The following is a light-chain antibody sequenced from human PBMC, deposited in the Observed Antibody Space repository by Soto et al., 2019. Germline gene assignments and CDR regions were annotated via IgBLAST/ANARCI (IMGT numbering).Light chain of an antibody. CDR3: QQYNDWPLT. J-gene: IGKJ4*01. CDR2: GAS. V-gene: IGKV3-15*01. CDR1: QSVSSK. Sequence: EIVMTQSPATLSVSPGERATLSCRASQSVSSKLAWYQQKVGQAPGLLIYGASTRATSIPARFSGSGSGTEFTLTISSLQSEDFAVYFCQQYNDWPLTFGGGTNVEIK.